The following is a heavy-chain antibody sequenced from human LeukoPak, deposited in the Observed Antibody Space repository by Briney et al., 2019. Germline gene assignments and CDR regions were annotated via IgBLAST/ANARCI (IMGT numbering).Heavy chain of an antibody. CDR2: ISGSCGST. J-gene: IGHJ4*02. CDR1: GFTFSSYA. Sequence: PGGSLRLSCAASGFTFSSYAMSWVRQAPGKGLEGVSAISGSCGSTYYADSVKGRFTISRDNYKNTLYLQMNSLRAEDTAVYYCAKTHRYCSSTSCYLHYWGQGTLVTVSS. V-gene: IGHV3-23*01. CDR3: AKTHRYCSSTSCYLHY. D-gene: IGHD2-2*01.